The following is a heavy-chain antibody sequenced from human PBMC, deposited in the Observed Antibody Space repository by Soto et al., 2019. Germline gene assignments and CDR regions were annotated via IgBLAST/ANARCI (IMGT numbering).Heavy chain of an antibody. J-gene: IGHJ4*02. CDR3: ARQGMWTGYYPLDS. Sequence: LSLTCTVSSGSISSSRYYWGWIRQSPGKGLEWIGTIYYRGSTYYNSSLKSRVSISVDTSKNHCSLKLDSVTAADTGLYYCARQGMWTGYYPLDSWSQATLVTVSS. CDR1: SGSISSSRYY. CDR2: IYYRGST. D-gene: IGHD3-9*01. V-gene: IGHV4-39*02.